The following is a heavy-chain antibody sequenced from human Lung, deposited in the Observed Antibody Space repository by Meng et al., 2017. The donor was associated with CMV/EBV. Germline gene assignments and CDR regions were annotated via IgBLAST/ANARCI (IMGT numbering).Heavy chain of an antibody. D-gene: IGHD2-8*02. CDR3: ATYGWTPDD. CDR1: GFSFSTYR. CDR2: IKQDGSEI. J-gene: IGHJ4*02. Sequence: GESXKISCAASGFSFSTYRMNWVRQAPGKGLEWVASIKQDGSEIYYVDSVKGRFTISRDNAKKSLYLQMDSLIAEDTAVYYCATYGWTPDDWGQGPLVTVAS. V-gene: IGHV3-7*01.